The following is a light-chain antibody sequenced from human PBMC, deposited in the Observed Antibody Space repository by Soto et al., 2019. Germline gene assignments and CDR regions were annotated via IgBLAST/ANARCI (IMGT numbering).Light chain of an antibody. V-gene: IGKV3-20*01. CDR3: QQYGSPLT. CDR2: GAS. Sequence: EIVLTQSPGTLSLSPGERATLSSRASQSVSSSYLAWYQQKPGQAPRLLIYGASSGATGIPDSFSGSGSGTDFTLIISRQDHEDFADYCCQQYGSPLTFGGGTKVEIK. J-gene: IGKJ4*01. CDR1: QSVSSSY.